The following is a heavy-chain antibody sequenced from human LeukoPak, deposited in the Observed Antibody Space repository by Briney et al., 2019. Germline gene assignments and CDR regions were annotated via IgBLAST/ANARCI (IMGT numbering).Heavy chain of an antibody. D-gene: IGHD1-1*01. CDR2: INHDAERI. Sequence: GGSLRLSCAASGFTFSSYVMSWVRQAPGKGLEWVSYINHDAERIYYADSVKGRFTISRDNAKNSPFLQMNSLRDEDTAVYYCAREVSGTGSQYFTNWFDPWGQGTLVTVSS. J-gene: IGHJ5*02. CDR3: AREVSGTGSQYFTNWFDP. V-gene: IGHV3-48*02. CDR1: GFTFSSYV.